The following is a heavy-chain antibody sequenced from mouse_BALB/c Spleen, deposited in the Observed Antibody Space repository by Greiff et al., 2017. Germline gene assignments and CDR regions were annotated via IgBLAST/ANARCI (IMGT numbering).Heavy chain of an antibody. J-gene: IGHJ4*01. Sequence: QVTLKVSGPGILQPSQTLSLTCSFSGFSLSTSGMGVGWIRQPSGKGLEWLAHIWWDDDKYYNTALKSGLTISKDTSKNQVFLKIASVDTADTATYYCARIAPAGGAYAMDYWGQGTSVTVSS. CDR2: IWWDDDK. V-gene: IGHV8-8*01. D-gene: IGHD1-2*01. CDR3: ARIAPAGGAYAMDY. CDR1: GFSLSTSGMG.